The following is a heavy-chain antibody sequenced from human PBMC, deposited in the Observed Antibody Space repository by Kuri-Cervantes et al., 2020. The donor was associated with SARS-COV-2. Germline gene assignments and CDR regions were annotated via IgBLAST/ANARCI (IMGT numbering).Heavy chain of an antibody. J-gene: IGHJ4*02. Sequence: GESLKISCAASGFTFSDHYMDWVRQAPGKGLEWVARITNRANNYTTKYAASVKGRFTISRDDSKNSLYLQMNSLRAEDTAVYYCARTDFWSGYYVDYWGQGTLVTVSS. CDR2: ITNRANNYTT. CDR1: GFTFSDHY. D-gene: IGHD3-3*01. CDR3: ARTDFWSGYYVDY. V-gene: IGHV3-72*01.